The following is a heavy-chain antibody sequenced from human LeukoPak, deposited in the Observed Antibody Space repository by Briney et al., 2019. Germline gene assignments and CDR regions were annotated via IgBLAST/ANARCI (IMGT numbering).Heavy chain of an antibody. CDR2: ISAYTGDT. Sequence: ASVKASCKASGYTFTNYGITWVRQAPGQGLEWMGWISAYTGDTNYAQKLQDRVTMTTDTSTSTAYMELRSLTSDDTAVYYCARGGAIYPDYWGQGTLVTVSS. V-gene: IGHV1-18*01. CDR1: GYTFTNYG. J-gene: IGHJ4*02. D-gene: IGHD3-10*01. CDR3: ARGGAIYPDY.